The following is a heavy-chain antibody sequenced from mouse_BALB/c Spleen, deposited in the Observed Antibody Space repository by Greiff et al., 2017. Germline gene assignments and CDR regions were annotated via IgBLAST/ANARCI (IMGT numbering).Heavy chain of an antibody. CDR3: ARSLYYGYDGFAY. Sequence: EVKVEESGGGLVQPGGSLKLSCAASGFDFSRYWMSWVRQAPGKGLEWIGEINPDSSTINYTPSLKDKFIISRDNAKNTLYLQMSKVRSEDTALYYCARSLYYGYDGFAYWGQGTLVTVSA. D-gene: IGHD2-2*01. CDR2: INPDSSTI. J-gene: IGHJ3*01. CDR1: GFDFSRYW. V-gene: IGHV4-1*02.